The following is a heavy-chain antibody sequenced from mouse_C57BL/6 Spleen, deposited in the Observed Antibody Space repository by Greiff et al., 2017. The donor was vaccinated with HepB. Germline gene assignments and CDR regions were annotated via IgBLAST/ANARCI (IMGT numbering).Heavy chain of an antibody. CDR1: GFNIKNTY. CDR3: ARVDYGSSYGYAMDY. CDR2: IDPANGNT. V-gene: IGHV14-3*01. D-gene: IGHD1-1*01. J-gene: IGHJ4*01. Sequence: VQLKESVAELVRPGASVKLSCTASGFNIKNTYMHWVKQRPEQGLEWIGRIDPANGNTKYAPKFQGKATITADTSSNTAYLQLSSLTSEDTAIYYCARVDYGSSYGYAMDYWGQGTSVTVSS.